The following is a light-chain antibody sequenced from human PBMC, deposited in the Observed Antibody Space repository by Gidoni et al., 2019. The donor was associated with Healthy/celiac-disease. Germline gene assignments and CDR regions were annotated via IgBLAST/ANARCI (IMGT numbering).Light chain of an antibody. CDR3: QQSYSTPRT. CDR1: QSISSY. CDR2: AAS. V-gene: IGKV1-39*01. J-gene: IGKJ1*01. Sequence: DIQMTQSPSSLSASGGDRVTITCRASQSISSYLNWYQQKPGKAPQLLIYAASSLQSWVPSRFSGSGSGTDFTLTISSLQPEDFATYYCQQSYSTPRTFGQGTKVEIK.